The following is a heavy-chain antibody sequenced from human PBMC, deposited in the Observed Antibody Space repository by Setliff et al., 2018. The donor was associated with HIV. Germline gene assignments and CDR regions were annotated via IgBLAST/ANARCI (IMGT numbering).Heavy chain of an antibody. CDR3: ARQASWGYYFDY. D-gene: IGHD3-16*01. J-gene: IGHJ4*02. CDR1: GYSFTSHW. V-gene: IGHV5-51*01. Sequence: GESLKISCRYYGYSFTSHWIGWVRQMPGKGLQWMGILYPGDSDTKYSPSFQGQVTISADRSISTVSLQWNSLKASDTAMYYCARQASWGYYFDYWGQGTQVTVTS. CDR2: LYPGDSDT.